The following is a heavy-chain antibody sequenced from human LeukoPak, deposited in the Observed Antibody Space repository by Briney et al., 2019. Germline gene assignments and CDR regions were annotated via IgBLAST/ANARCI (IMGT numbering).Heavy chain of an antibody. V-gene: IGHV1-2*02. Sequence: ASVKVSCKASGYTFTGYYMHRVRQAPGQGLEWMGWINPNSGGTNYAQKFQGRVTMTRDTSISTAYMELSRLRSDDTAVYYCARDDSPGPGVDYWGQGTLVTVSS. CDR3: ARDDSPGPGVDY. CDR1: GYTFTGYY. J-gene: IGHJ4*02. D-gene: IGHD2-15*01. CDR2: INPNSGGT.